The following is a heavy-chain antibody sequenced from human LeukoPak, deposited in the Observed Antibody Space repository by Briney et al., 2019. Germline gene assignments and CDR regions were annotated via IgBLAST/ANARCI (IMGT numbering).Heavy chain of an antibody. J-gene: IGHJ4*02. CDR2: ISAYNGNT. CDR1: GGTFSSYA. CDR3: ASVYSSGWIFFDY. Sequence: ASVKVSCKASGGTFSSYAISWVRQAPGQGLEWMGWISAYNGNTNYAQKLQGRVTMTTDTSTSTAYMELRSLRSDDTAVYYCASVYSSGWIFFDYWGQGTLVTVSS. D-gene: IGHD6-19*01. V-gene: IGHV1-18*01.